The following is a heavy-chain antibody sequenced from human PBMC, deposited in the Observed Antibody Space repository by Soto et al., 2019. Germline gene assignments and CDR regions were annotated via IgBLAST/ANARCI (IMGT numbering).Heavy chain of an antibody. V-gene: IGHV4-34*01. D-gene: IGHD2-15*01. CDR2: INHSGST. CDR3: AQTRGYCSGGSCYGNKYFQH. J-gene: IGHJ1*01. Sequence: SETLSLTCAVYGGSFSGYYWSWIRQPPGKGLEWIGEINHSGSTNYNPSLKSRVTISVDTSKNQFSLKLSSVTAADTAVYYCAQTRGYCSGGSCYGNKYFQHWGQGTLVTVSS. CDR1: GGSFSGYY.